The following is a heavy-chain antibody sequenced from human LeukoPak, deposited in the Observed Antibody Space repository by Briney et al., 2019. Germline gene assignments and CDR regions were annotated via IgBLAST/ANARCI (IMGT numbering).Heavy chain of an antibody. Sequence: SETLSLTCTVSGGSISSYYWSWIRQPPGEGLEWIGYIYYSGSTNYNPSLKSRVTISVDTSKNQFSLKLSSVTAADTAVYYCGRDTYCSGGSCYGVPWFDPWGQGTLVTVSS. CDR2: IYYSGST. J-gene: IGHJ5*02. V-gene: IGHV4-59*01. D-gene: IGHD2-15*01. CDR3: GRDTYCSGGSCYGVPWFDP. CDR1: GGSISSYY.